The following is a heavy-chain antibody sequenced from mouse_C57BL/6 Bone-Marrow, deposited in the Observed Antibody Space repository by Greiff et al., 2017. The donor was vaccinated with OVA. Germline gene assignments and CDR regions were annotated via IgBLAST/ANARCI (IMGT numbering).Heavy chain of an antibody. J-gene: IGHJ4*01. CDR2: IDPSDSYT. V-gene: IGHV1-50*01. CDR3: GRWGSMDY. CDR1: GYTFTSYW. Sequence: QVQLQQPGAELVKPGASVKLSCKASGYTFTSYWMQWVKQRPGQGLEWIGEIDPSDSYTNSNQKFKGKATLTVDTSSSTSYMQLSSLTSEDSAVYYCGRWGSMDYWGQGTSVTVSS.